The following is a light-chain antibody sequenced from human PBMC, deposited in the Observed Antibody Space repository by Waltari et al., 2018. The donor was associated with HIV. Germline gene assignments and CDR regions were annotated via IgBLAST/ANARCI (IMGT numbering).Light chain of an antibody. CDR2: AAS. CDR1: QTINTY. CDR3: QQSYSFPLT. J-gene: IGKJ2*01. V-gene: IGKV1-39*01. Sequence: DVQLTQSPFSLSASIGESFILTCRSNQTINTYLNWYQHQPGKAPSLLIYAASSLHSGVPARFGGSGSGTDFTLTISSLQPEDFATYYCQQSYSFPLTFGPGTRLEIK.